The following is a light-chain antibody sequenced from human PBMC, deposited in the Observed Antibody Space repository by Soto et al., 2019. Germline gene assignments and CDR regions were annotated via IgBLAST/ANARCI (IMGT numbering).Light chain of an antibody. CDR1: QRISSW. CDR2: KAS. CDR3: QQYDSYPWT. J-gene: IGKJ1*01. V-gene: IGKV1-5*03. Sequence: DIQMTQSPSTLSASVGDRVSITCRASQRISSWLAWYQQKPGKAPKILIYKASTLESGVPSRFSGSGSGKEFTLTISSLQPDDFATYYCQQYDSYPWTFGQGTKVEIK.